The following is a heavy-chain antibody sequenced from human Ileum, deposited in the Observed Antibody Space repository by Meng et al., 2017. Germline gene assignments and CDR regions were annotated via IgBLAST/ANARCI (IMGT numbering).Heavy chain of an antibody. D-gene: IGHD2-2*01. CDR3: AIASREYCSSTTCPPHH. CDR2: ISAYNGNT. CDR1: GYTFNSYG. V-gene: IGHV1-18*01. Sequence: QGYLVRAGAEGKNPGASVKVSCKASGYTFNSYGISWVRQAPVQVLEWMGWISAYNGNTNYAQKLQGRVTMTTDTSTSTAYMELRSLRSDDTAVYYCAIASREYCSSTTCPPHHWGQGALVTVSS. J-gene: IGHJ4*02.